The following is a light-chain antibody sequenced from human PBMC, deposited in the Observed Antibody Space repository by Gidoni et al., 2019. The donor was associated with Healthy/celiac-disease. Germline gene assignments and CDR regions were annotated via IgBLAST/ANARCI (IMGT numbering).Light chain of an antibody. J-gene: IGKJ4*01. Sequence: DIQMTQSPSPLSASVGDRVPITCRASQRISSWLPWYQQKPGKAPKLLIYKASSLDSGVPSRFGGRGSGTEFTLTISSLQPATYYCQQYNSYPLTFGGGTKVEIK. CDR1: QRISSW. CDR3: QQYNSYPLT. V-gene: IGKV1-5*03. CDR2: KAS.